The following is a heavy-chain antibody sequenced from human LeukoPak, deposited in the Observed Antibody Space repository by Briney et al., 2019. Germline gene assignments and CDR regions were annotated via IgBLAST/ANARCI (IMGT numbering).Heavy chain of an antibody. D-gene: IGHD3-10*01. J-gene: IGHJ4*02. CDR3: ARGVRIRTMVRGVPLDY. Sequence: SETLSLTCAVYGGSFSGYHWSWIRQPPGKGLEWIGEINHSGSTNYNPSLKSRVTISVDTSKNQFSLKLSSVTAADTAVYYCARGVRIRTMVRGVPLDYWGQGTLVAVSS. CDR2: INHSGST. CDR1: GGSFSGYH. V-gene: IGHV4-34*01.